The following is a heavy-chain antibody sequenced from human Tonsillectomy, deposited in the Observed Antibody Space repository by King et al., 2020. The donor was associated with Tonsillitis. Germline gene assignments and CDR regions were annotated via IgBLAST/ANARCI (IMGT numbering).Heavy chain of an antibody. CDR3: ARGHLGMDV. V-gene: IGHV3-11*01. CDR2: ISATTTTI. CDR1: GFTFSDYY. D-gene: IGHD3-3*02. Sequence: QLVQSGGGLVKPGGSLRLSCSASGFTFSDYYMSWIRQAPGKGLESISYISATTTTIYYADSVKGRFTISRDNAKKSLYLQMNSLRAGDTAVYYCARGHLGMDVWGQGTTVTVSS. J-gene: IGHJ6*02.